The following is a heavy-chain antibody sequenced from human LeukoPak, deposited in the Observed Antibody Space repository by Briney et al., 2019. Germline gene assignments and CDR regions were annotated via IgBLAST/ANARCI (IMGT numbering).Heavy chain of an antibody. Sequence: GGSLRLSCAASGFTFSSYAMSWVRQAPGKGLEWVSAISCSGGSTYYADSVEGRFTISRDNSKNTLYLQMNSLRAEDTAVYYCAKDDDYYYYYGMDVWGQGTTVTVSS. D-gene: IGHD1-1*01. V-gene: IGHV3-23*01. CDR3: AKDDDYYYYYGMDV. CDR2: ISCSGGST. CDR1: GFTFSSYA. J-gene: IGHJ6*02.